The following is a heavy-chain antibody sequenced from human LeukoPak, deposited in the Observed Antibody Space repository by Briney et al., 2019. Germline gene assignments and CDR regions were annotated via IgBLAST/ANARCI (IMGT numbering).Heavy chain of an antibody. CDR1: GFTFSSYG. CDR2: IWYDGSNK. D-gene: IGHD3-16*01. Sequence: GGSLRLSCAASGFTFSSYGMHWVRQAPGKGLGWVAVIWYDGSNKYYADSVKGRFTISRDNSKNTLYVQMSSLRAEDTAVYYCARSNNGGWGYCDYWGQGSLVTVSS. J-gene: IGHJ4*02. CDR3: ARSNNGGWGYCDY. V-gene: IGHV3-33*08.